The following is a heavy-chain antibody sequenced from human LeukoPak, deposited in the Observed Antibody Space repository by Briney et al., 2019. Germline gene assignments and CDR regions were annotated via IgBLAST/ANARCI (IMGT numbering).Heavy chain of an antibody. J-gene: IGHJ4*02. V-gene: IGHV3-20*04. CDR1: GFPFDDYG. Sequence: GGPLTLSCAASGFPFDDYGMSWVRHAPGKGLEGVSGINWNGGSTGYADSVKGRFTISRDNAKNSLYLQMTSLRAEDTAIYYCARRYCSTTNCYAFESWGQGALVTVSS. D-gene: IGHD2-2*01. CDR2: INWNGGST. CDR3: ARRYCSTTNCYAFES.